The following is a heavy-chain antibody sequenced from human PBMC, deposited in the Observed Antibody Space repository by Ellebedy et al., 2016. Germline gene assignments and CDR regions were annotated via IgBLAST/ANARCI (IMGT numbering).Heavy chain of an antibody. CDR3: ARLYRQYQLRPSSYYYYYMDV. V-gene: IGHV5-51*01. CDR1: GYSFTSYW. D-gene: IGHD2-2*01. Sequence: GESLKISXKGSGYSFTSYWIGWVRQMPGKGLEWMGIIYPGDSDTRYSPSFQGQVTISADKSISTAYLQWSSLKASDTAMYYCARLYRQYQLRPSSYYYYYMDVWGKGTTVTVSS. J-gene: IGHJ6*03. CDR2: IYPGDSDT.